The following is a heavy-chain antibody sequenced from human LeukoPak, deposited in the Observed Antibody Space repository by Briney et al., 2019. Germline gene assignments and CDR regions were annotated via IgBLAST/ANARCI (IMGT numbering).Heavy chain of an antibody. CDR2: INHSGST. J-gene: IGHJ3*02. CDR1: GGSFSGYY. Sequence: SETLSLTCAVYGGSFSGYYWSWIRQPPGKGLEWIGEINHSGSTNYNPSLKSRVTISVDKSKNHFSLQLSSVTAADTAVYYCARAQVLRFLEWSRRSAFDIWGQGTMVTVSS. CDR3: ARAQVLRFLEWSRRSAFDI. V-gene: IGHV4-34*01. D-gene: IGHD3-3*01.